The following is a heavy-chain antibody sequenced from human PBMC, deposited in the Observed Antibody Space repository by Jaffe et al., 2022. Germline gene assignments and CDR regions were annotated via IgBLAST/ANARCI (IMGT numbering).Heavy chain of an antibody. Sequence: EVLLLESGGGLVQPGGSLRLSCAASGFTFSNYAMGWVRQAPGKGLECVSGISNNAGSRYYADSVKGRFTISRDNSKSTLYLQMSSLGAEDTAVYYCVKGQSSCGGSCHPIWSSLRWLDPWGQGTLVTVSS. CDR2: ISNNAGSR. J-gene: IGHJ5*02. V-gene: IGHV3-23*01. CDR3: VKGQSSCGGSCHPIWSSLRWLDP. D-gene: IGHD2-15*01. CDR1: GFTFSNYA.